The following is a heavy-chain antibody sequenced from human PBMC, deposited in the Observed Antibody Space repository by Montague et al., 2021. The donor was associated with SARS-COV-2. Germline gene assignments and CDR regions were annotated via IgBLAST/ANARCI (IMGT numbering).Heavy chain of an antibody. CDR2: IWYDGSNK. CDR1: GFTFSSYG. J-gene: IGHJ4*02. Sequence: SLRLSCAASGFTFSSYGMHWVRQAPGKGLEWVAVIWYDGSNKYYAGSVKGRFTISRDNSKNSLFLQTNSLSAEDTAVYYCARQDAVGATTGFDYWGQGTLVTVSS. D-gene: IGHD1-26*01. CDR3: ARQDAVGATTGFDY. V-gene: IGHV3-33*01.